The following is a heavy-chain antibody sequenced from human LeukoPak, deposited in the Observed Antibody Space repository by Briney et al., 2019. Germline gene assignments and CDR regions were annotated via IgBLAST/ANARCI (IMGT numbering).Heavy chain of an antibody. J-gene: IGHJ6*03. CDR1: GYTLTELS. D-gene: IGHD6-6*01. Sequence: ASVKASCKVSGYTLTELSMHWVRQAPGKGLEWMGGFDPEDGETIYAQKFQGRVTMTEDTSTDTAYMELSSLRPEDTAVYYCATDRASSSIAARRYYYYMDVWGKGTTVTVSS. V-gene: IGHV1-24*01. CDR2: FDPEDGET. CDR3: ATDRASSSIAARRYYYYMDV.